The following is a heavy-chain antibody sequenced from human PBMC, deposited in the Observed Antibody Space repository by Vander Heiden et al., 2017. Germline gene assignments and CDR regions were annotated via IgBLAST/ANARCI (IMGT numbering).Heavy chain of an antibody. CDR3: ARNRYYGSGSYYKGMDV. CDR2: MGTAGYT. J-gene: IGHJ6*02. V-gene: IGHV3-13*01. D-gene: IGHD3-10*01. Sequence: EVQLVEAGGGLVQPGGSLILSCAASGFTFSSDDMHWGRQATGKGLEWGSAMGTAGYTYYPGSVKGRFTISRENAKNSLYLQMNSLRAGDTAVYYCARNRYYGSGSYYKGMDVWGQGTTVTVSS. CDR1: GFTFSSDD.